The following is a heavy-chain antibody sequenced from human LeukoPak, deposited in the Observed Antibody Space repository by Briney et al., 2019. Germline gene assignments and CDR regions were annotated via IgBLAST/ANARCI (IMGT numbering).Heavy chain of an antibody. V-gene: IGHV3-7*01. J-gene: IGHJ6*03. Sequence: PGGSLRLSCAASGFTFSSYMMTWVRQAPGKGLEWVANIKPDGGEKFYVDSVRGRFTISRDNAKNSLYLQMNSLRAEDTAVYYCARDTAMALRYYYYYMDVWGKGTTVTVSS. CDR3: ARDTAMALRYYYYYMDV. CDR2: IKPDGGEK. D-gene: IGHD5-18*01. CDR1: GFTFSSYM.